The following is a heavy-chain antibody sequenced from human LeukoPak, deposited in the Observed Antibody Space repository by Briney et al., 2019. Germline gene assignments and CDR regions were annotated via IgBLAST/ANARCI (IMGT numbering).Heavy chain of an antibody. CDR2: IYFNGYT. CDR3: ARLWAGDGSGYESPTYYHYYMDV. V-gene: IGHV4-59*08. D-gene: IGHD3-22*01. Sequence: SETLSLTCSVSGRSISLHHWTWIRQPPGKGLEWLGYIYFNGYTHYNPSLKSRVTISSDTSENQFSLRLSSVTAADTAVYYCARLWAGDGSGYESPTYYHYYMDVWGKGTTVTVSS. J-gene: IGHJ6*03. CDR1: GRSISLHH.